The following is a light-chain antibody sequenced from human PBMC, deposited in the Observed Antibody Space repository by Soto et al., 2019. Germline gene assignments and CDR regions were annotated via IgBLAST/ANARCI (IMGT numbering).Light chain of an antibody. CDR1: SSDVGNYDL. CDR3: SSYTARGTRV. V-gene: IGLV2-14*02. CDR2: EVG. Sequence: QSALTQPASVSGSPGQSITVSCTGTSSDVGNYDLVSWYQQHPDKAPKLLIYEVGNRPSGVSFRFSGSKSGNTASLTISGLQAEDEANYYCSSYTARGTRVFGTGTKVTVL. J-gene: IGLJ1*01.